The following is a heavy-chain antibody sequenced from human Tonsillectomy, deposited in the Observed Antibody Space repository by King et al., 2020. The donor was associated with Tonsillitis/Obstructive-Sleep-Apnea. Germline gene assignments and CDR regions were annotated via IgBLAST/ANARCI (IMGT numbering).Heavy chain of an antibody. D-gene: IGHD1-26*01. CDR3: AREGGSYPGAFDI. CDR1: GGSISSYY. Sequence: VQLQESGPGLVKPSETLSLTCTVSGGSISSYYWSWIRQPPGKGLEWIGYIYYSGSTNYNPSLKSRVTISVDTSKNQFFLKLSSVTAADTAVYYCAREGGSYPGAFDIWGQGTMVTVSS. J-gene: IGHJ3*02. V-gene: IGHV4-59*01. CDR2: IYYSGST.